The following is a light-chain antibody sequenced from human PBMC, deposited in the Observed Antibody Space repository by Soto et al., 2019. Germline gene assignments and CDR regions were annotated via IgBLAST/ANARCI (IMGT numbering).Light chain of an antibody. CDR3: QKYDSSPIT. CDR2: GAS. J-gene: IGKJ5*01. CDR1: QSVSSY. Sequence: ASQSVSSYLAWYQQKPGQAPRLLISGASSRAAGIPDRFSGSGSGTDFTLTISRLEPEDFAVYYCQKYDSSPITFGQGTQLEIK. V-gene: IGKV3-20*01.